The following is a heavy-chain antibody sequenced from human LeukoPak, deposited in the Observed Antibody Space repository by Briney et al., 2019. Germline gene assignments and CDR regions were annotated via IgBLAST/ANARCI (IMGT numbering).Heavy chain of an antibody. CDR1: GGSISSYY. D-gene: IGHD2-2*01. Sequence: SETLSLTCTVSGGSISSYYWSWIRQPPGKGLEWIGYISYSGRTYYNPSLESQVTISVDTSKNQFSLRLSSVTATDTAVYYCARVVVPAADYYYYYYYMDVWGKGTTVTVSS. CDR3: ARVVVPAADYYYYYYYMDV. J-gene: IGHJ6*03. V-gene: IGHV4-59*08. CDR2: ISYSGRT.